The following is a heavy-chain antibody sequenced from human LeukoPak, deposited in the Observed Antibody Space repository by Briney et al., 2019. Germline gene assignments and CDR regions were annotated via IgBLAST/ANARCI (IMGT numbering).Heavy chain of an antibody. D-gene: IGHD3-3*01. CDR1: GFTFSSYG. J-gene: IGHJ4*02. CDR3: AKDRGWSGYSEFEY. V-gene: IGHV3-30*18. Sequence: GGSLRLSCAASGFTFSSYGMHWVRQAPGKGLEWVSVISYDGSNKYYADSVKGRFTISRDNSKNTLYLQMNSLRAEDTAVYYCAKDRGWSGYSEFEYWGQGTLVTVSS. CDR2: ISYDGSNK.